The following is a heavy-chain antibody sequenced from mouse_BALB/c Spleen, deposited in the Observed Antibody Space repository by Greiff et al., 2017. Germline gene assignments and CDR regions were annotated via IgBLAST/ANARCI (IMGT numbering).Heavy chain of an antibody. V-gene: IGHV1-54*01. J-gene: IGHJ4*01. Sequence: VQLQQSGAELVRPGTSVKVSCKASGYAFTNYLIEWVKQRPGQGLEWIGVINPGSGGTNYNEKFKGKATLTADKSSSTAYMQLSSLTSYDSAVYFCARCGNYEAMDYWGQGTSVTVSS. CDR1: GYAFTNYL. CDR3: ARCGNYEAMDY. D-gene: IGHD2-1*01. CDR2: INPGSGGT.